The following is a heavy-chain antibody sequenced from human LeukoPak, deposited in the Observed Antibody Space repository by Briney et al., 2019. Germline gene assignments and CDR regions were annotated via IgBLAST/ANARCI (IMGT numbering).Heavy chain of an antibody. CDR1: GASIGSSYW. CDR3: ARGAYYYGMDV. D-gene: IGHD3-16*01. CDR2: IYYSGST. J-gene: IGHJ6*02. V-gene: IGHV4-4*02. Sequence: SETLSLTCTVSGASIGSSYWWSWVRPPPGKGLEWIGYIYYSGSTYYNPSLKSRVTISVDTSKKQFSLKLSSVAAADTAVYYCARGAYYYGMDVWGQGTTVTVSS.